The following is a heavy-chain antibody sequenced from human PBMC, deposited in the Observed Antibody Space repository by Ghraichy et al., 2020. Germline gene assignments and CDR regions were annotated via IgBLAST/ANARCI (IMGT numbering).Heavy chain of an antibody. J-gene: IGHJ4*02. CDR1: GFTFSSYS. CDR2: ISSSGSYI. Sequence: GGSLRLSCAASGFTFSSYSMNWVRQAPGKGLEWVSSISSSGSYIYYADSVKGRFTISRDNAKNSLYLQMNSLRADYTAVYYCARAYSSGWFPDYWGQGTLVTVSS. D-gene: IGHD6-19*01. V-gene: IGHV3-21*01. CDR3: ARAYSSGWFPDY.